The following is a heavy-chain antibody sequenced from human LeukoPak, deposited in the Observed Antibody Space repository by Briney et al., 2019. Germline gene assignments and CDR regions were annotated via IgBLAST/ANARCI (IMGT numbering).Heavy chain of an antibody. J-gene: IGHJ3*02. CDR3: ARVNRRIDAFDI. CDR2: IYYSGST. V-gene: IGHV4-30-4*01. Sequence: SQTLSLTCTVSGGSISSGDYYWSWIRQPPGKGLEWIGYIYYSGSTYYNPSLKSRVTISVDTSKNQFSLKLSSVTAADTAVYYCARVNRRIDAFDIWGQGTMVIVSS. CDR1: GGSISSGDYY. D-gene: IGHD1-14*01.